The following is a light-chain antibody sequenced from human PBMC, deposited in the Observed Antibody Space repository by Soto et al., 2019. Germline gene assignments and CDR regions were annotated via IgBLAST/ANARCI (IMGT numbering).Light chain of an antibody. J-gene: IGKJ4*01. CDR1: QDIGNY. CDR2: DAS. V-gene: IGKV1-33*01. Sequence: DIQMIQSPSSLSASVGDRVTITCQASQDIGNYLAWYQQKLGKAPKLLIYDASNLETGVPSRFSGSGSGTDFTFTISSLQPEDFATYYCQQHDNLPLTFGGGTKVEIK. CDR3: QQHDNLPLT.